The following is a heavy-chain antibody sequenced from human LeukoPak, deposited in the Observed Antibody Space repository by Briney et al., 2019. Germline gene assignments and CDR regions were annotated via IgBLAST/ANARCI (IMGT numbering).Heavy chain of an antibody. CDR3: AKDHYGYYYDSSGYYYTSDFDY. D-gene: IGHD3-22*01. Sequence: GGSLRLSCAASGFTMSANFMSWVRQAPGKGLEWVSVIYSGGRTEYADSVKGRFTVSRDNSKNTLYLQMNSLRAEDTAVYYCAKDHYGYYYDSSGYYYTSDFDYWGQGTLVTVSS. CDR2: IYSGGRT. CDR1: GFTMSANF. V-gene: IGHV3-66*01. J-gene: IGHJ4*02.